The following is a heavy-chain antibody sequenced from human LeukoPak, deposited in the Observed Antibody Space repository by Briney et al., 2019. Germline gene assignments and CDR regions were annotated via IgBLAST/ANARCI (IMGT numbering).Heavy chain of an antibody. J-gene: IGHJ4*02. CDR1: GFTFGDSA. D-gene: IGHD6-19*01. Sequence: GGSLRLSCTVSGFTFGDSAMSWVRQAPGKGLEWVGFIRSKAYGGTTEYAASVKGRFTISRDDSKSIAYLQMNSLKTEDTAVYYCTRAFRIGWYLYYCDYWGQGTLVTVSS. V-gene: IGHV3-49*04. CDR3: TRAFRIGWYLYYCDY. CDR2: IRSKAYGGTT.